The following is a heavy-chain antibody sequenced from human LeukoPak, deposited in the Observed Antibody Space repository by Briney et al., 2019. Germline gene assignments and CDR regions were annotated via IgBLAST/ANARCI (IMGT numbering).Heavy chain of an antibody. CDR1: GFTLSSYA. D-gene: IGHD6-13*01. J-gene: IGHJ4*02. V-gene: IGHV3-23*01. CDR3: ANYAAAGKEYFDY. Sequence: GGSLRLSCAASGFTLSSYAMSWVRQAPGKGLEWVSAISGSGGSTYYADSVKGRFTISRDNSKNTLYLQMNSLRAEDTAVYYCANYAAAGKEYFDYWGQGTLVTVSS. CDR2: ISGSGGST.